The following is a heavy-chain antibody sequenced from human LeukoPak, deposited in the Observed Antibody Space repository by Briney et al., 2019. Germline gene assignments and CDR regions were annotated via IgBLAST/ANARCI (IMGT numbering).Heavy chain of an antibody. J-gene: IGHJ6*03. V-gene: IGHV1-69*05. CDR1: GGTFSSYA. Sequence: SVKVSCKASGGTFSSYAISRVRQAPGQGLEWMGRIIPIFGTANYAQKFQGRVTITTDESTSTAYMELSSLRSEDTAVYYCARELQNYYYYYMDVWGKGTTVTVSS. D-gene: IGHD4-11*01. CDR3: ARELQNYYYYYMDV. CDR2: IIPIFGTA.